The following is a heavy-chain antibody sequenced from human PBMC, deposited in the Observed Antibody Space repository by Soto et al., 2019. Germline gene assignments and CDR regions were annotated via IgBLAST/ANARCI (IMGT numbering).Heavy chain of an antibody. CDR2: INAGNGNT. V-gene: IGHV1-3*01. J-gene: IGHJ4*02. CDR1: GYTFTSYA. D-gene: IGHD6-19*01. CDR3: IKAGHSSGWRTFDY. Sequence: GASVKVSCKASGYTFTSYAMHWVRQAPGQRLEWMGWINAGNGNTKYSQKFQGRVTITRDTSASTAYMELNSLQTEDTAVYYCIKAGHSSGWRTFDYWGQGTLVTVSS.